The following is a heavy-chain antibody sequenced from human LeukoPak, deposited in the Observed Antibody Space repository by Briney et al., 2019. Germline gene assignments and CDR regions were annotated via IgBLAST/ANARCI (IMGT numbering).Heavy chain of an antibody. Sequence: PSETLSLTCTVYGGSISSNYWGWIRQPPGKGLEWIGYIYYTGSTSYHPSLKSRVTMSLNALKNPFSLHMNSVTPAHTPVYYSRRVGKYWPQWWCDPWGGRTRVSVS. CDR1: GGSISSNY. J-gene: IGHJ5*02. V-gene: IGHV4-59*01. D-gene: IGHD2-8*02. CDR2: IYYTGST. CDR3: RRVGKYWPQWWCDP.